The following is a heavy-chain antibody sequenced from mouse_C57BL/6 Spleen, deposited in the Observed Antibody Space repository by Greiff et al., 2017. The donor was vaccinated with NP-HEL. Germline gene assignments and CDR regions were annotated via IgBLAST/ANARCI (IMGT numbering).Heavy chain of an antibody. CDR1: GYTFTSYW. CDR3: ARDGSSSNYAMDY. D-gene: IGHD1-1*01. J-gene: IGHJ4*01. V-gene: IGHV1-64*01. CDR2: IHPNSGST. Sequence: VQLQQSGAELVKPGASVKLSCKASGYTFTSYWMHWVKQRPGQGLEWIGMIHPNSGSTNYNEKFKSKATLTVDKSSSTAYMQLSSLTSEDSAVYYCARDGSSSNYAMDYWGQGTSVTVSS.